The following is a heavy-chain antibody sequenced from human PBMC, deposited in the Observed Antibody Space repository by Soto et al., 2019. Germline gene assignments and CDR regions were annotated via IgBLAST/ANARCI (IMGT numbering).Heavy chain of an antibody. J-gene: IGHJ4*02. D-gene: IGHD6-6*01. Sequence: PGGSLRLSCAASGFTFNNYWMSWVRQAPGKGLEWVANLNQDGSQNFFVDSLKGRFTISRDNAKKSVFLQMNSLRVEDTAVYYCARIGYSSSSFDYWGQGTQVTVSS. CDR2: LNQDGSQN. CDR3: ARIGYSSSSFDY. V-gene: IGHV3-7*01. CDR1: GFTFNNYW.